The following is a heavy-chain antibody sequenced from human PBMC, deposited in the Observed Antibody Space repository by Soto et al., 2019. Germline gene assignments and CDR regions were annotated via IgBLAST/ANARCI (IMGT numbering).Heavy chain of an antibody. D-gene: IGHD3-10*02. CDR2: INRDANDI. CDR3: ARDVPHTWFDS. V-gene: IGHV3-74*01. CDR1: RGAFGDYW. Sequence: EVQLVESGGGLVQPGGSLRLSCEASRGAFGDYWMHWVRQAPGKGLVWVSRINRDANDIIYADSVKGRFTASRDNAKNMVFLQLSSLRGEDTAVYYCARDVPHTWFDSWGQGTLVTVSS. J-gene: IGHJ5*01.